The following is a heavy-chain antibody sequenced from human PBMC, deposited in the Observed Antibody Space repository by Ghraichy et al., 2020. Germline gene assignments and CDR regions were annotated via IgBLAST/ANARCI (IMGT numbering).Heavy chain of an antibody. D-gene: IGHD3-9*01. CDR1: GFTFSIYD. CDR3: ARGEAGAIYHYHGMDV. Sequence: GESLNISCAASGFTFSIYDMHWVRQGPGKGLEWVSVIGSGGDTHYSGSVKGRFTVSRENTKNSLYLQMNGLRAGDTAVYFCARGEAGAIYHYHGMDVWGQGTTVTVSS. V-gene: IGHV3-13*01. CDR2: IGSGGDT. J-gene: IGHJ6*02.